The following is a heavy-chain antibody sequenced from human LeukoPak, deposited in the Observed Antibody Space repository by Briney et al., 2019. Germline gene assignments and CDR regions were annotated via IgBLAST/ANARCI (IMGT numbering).Heavy chain of an antibody. Sequence: GWALRVSCAGSGFTFSNSAIHWVRLAPGKGLDWVAFISHDGSKNHFPDSADGRFTVSRLNSQDTAYLQMNNLGPEDTAIYCCVSVDVDTGDFWGQGTLVTVSS. CDR1: GFTFSNSA. D-gene: IGHD3-10*02. CDR2: ISHDGSKN. CDR3: VSVDVDTGDF. V-gene: IGHV3-30*04. J-gene: IGHJ4*02.